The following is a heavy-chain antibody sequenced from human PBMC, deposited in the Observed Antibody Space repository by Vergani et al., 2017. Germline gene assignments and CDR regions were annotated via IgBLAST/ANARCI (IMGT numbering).Heavy chain of an antibody. CDR2: IYPADSDT. CDR1: EYSFGNYW. D-gene: IGHD1-1*01. CDR3: ARHTTYTDS. V-gene: IGHV5-51*01. Sequence: EVELVQSGPEMRKPGESLKISCKGSEYSFGNYWIGWVRQMPGKGLEWMGIIYPADSDTRYSPFFQVQVTISADKSTNTAFLQWDSLKASDTALYYCARHTTYTDSWGQGTLVTVSS. J-gene: IGHJ4*02.